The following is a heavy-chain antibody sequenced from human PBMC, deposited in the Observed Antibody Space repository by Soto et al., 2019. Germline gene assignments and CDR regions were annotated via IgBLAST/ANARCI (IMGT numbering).Heavy chain of an antibody. CDR2: ISAYNGNT. CDR3: ARDRYCSGGSCYVWTFFDY. CDR1: GYTFTSYG. V-gene: IGHV1-18*01. Sequence: ASVKVSCKASGYTFTSYGIIWVRQAPGQGLEWMGWISAYNGNTNYAQKLQGRVTMTTDTSTSTAYMELRSLRSDDTAVYYCARDRYCSGGSCYVWTFFDYWGQGTLVTVSS. J-gene: IGHJ4*02. D-gene: IGHD2-15*01.